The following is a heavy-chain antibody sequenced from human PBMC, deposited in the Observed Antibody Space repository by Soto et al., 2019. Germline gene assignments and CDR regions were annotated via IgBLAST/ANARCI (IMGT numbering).Heavy chain of an antibody. V-gene: IGHV4-39*01. Sequence: PSETLSLTCTVSGGSISSSSYYWGWIRQPPGKGLEWIGSIYYSGSTYYNPSLKSRVTISVDTSKNQFSLKLSSVTAADTAVYYCARTRAVWFDPWGQGTLVNVSS. CDR2: IYYSGST. J-gene: IGHJ5*02. CDR3: ARTRAVWFDP. D-gene: IGHD6-19*01. CDR1: GGSISSSSYY.